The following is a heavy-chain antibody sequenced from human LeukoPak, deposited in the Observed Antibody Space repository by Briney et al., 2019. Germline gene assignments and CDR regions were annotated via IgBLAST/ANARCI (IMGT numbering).Heavy chain of an antibody. CDR2: IYYSGST. J-gene: IGHJ3*02. CDR3: VRGGLGAIDI. CDR1: GGSISRDY. Sequence: SETLSLTCTVSGGSISRDYWSWIRQPPGKGLEYIGYIYYSGSTSYNPSLKSRVTISLDTSKNQFSLKLSSVTAPDTALYDCVRGGLGAIDIWGQGTMVTVSS. D-gene: IGHD2-15*01. V-gene: IGHV4-59*08.